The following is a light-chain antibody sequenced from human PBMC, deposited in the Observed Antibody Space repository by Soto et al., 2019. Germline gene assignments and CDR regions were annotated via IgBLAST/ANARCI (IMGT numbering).Light chain of an antibody. CDR3: QQYGSSPIT. CDR2: GAS. J-gene: IGKJ5*01. CDR1: QSVSSSY. V-gene: IGKV3-20*01. Sequence: EIVLTQSPGTLSLSPGERATLSCRASQSVSSSYLAWYQQKPGQAPRLLIYGASSRATGIPDRFSGSGSGTDFTLTISRLEPEDFAVYYCQQYGSSPITFCPGPRLEIK.